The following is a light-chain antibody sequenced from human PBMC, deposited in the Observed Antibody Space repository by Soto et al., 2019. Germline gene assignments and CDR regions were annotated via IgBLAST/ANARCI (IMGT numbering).Light chain of an antibody. V-gene: IGKV3-20*01. J-gene: IGKJ4*01. CDR3: QQYVSSPLT. Sequence: EILLTQSPGSLSVFPGERASLSCRASQNVNNRLAWYQQKAGQAPRLLISGASSRATGIPDRFSGSGSGTDFTLTISRLEPEDFAVYYCQQYVSSPLTFGGGTKVDIK. CDR1: QNVNNR. CDR2: GAS.